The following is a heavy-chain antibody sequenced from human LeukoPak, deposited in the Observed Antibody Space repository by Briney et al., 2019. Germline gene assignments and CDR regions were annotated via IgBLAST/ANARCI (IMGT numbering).Heavy chain of an antibody. D-gene: IGHD6-19*01. Sequence: PSETLSLTCTVSGGSISSYCWSWIRQPPGKGLEWIGYIYYSGSTNYNPSLKSRVTISVDTSKNQFSLKLSSVTAADTAVYYCARDGAGSGYWGQGTLVTVSS. CDR2: IYYSGST. CDR1: GGSISSYC. V-gene: IGHV4-59*01. J-gene: IGHJ4*02. CDR3: ARDGAGSGY.